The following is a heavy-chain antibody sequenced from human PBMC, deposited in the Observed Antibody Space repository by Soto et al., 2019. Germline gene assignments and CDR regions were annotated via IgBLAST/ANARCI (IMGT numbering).Heavy chain of an antibody. CDR1: GGSISSGGYY. CDR2: IYYSGST. CDR3: ARHTAMVYFDY. J-gene: IGHJ4*02. D-gene: IGHD5-18*01. V-gene: IGHV4-31*03. Sequence: SETLSLTCTVSGGSISSGGYYWSWIRQHPGKGLEWIGYIYYSGSTYYNPSLKSRVTISVDTSKNQFSLKLSSVTAADTAVYYCARHTAMVYFDYWGQGTLVTVSS.